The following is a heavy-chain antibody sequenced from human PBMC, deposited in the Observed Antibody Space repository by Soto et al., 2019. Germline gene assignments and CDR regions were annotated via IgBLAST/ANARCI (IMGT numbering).Heavy chain of an antibody. D-gene: IGHD2-15*01. Sequence: EVQLVESGGGLVQPGGSLRLSCAASGFDFSNSWIHWVRQGPGKGLVWVSHINSDGSGTTYADSVKGRFTISRDNATTTVYLQMNTLRAEDTAVYYCAKDTAYAMDVWGQGTTVTVSS. J-gene: IGHJ6*02. V-gene: IGHV3-74*01. CDR2: INSDGSGT. CDR1: GFDFSNSW. CDR3: AKDTAYAMDV.